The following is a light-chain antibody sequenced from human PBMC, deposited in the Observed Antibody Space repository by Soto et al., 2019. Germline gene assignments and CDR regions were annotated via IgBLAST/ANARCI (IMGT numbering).Light chain of an antibody. Sequence: DIQMTQSPSSLSASVGDRVTITCRASQGISNYLAWYQQKPGKVPKLLIYAASTLQSGVPSRFSGSGSGTDFTLTISSLQSEDVATYYCQKYNSPGTFGPGTKVDIK. CDR3: QKYNSPGT. CDR2: AAS. J-gene: IGKJ3*01. V-gene: IGKV1-27*01. CDR1: QGISNY.